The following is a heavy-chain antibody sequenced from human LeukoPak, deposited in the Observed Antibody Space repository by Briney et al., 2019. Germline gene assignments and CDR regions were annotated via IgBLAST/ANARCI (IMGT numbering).Heavy chain of an antibody. Sequence: ASVKVSCKASGYTFRNYGISWVRQAPGQGLEWMGWISAYNVNTNYAQRLQGRVTMTTDTSTSTAYMELRSLRSDDTAVYYCARDPHEFSSGWSHFEYWGQGTLVTVSS. CDR2: ISAYNVNT. D-gene: IGHD6-19*01. CDR1: GYTFRNYG. CDR3: ARDPHEFSSGWSHFEY. V-gene: IGHV1-18*01. J-gene: IGHJ4*02.